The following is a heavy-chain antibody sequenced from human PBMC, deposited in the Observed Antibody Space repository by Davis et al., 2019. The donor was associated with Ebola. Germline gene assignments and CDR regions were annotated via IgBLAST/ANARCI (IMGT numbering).Heavy chain of an antibody. CDR3: ARDSAGTTLAL. CDR1: GASITSDIYH. J-gene: IGHJ5*02. Sequence: PSETLSLTCTISGASITSDIYHWTWIRQAAGRGLEWMGHILTDGRTNYHPSLKSRLTISLDSAKNQFSLNLDSVAAADTAIYFCARDSAGTTLALWGPGTLVTVSS. D-gene: IGHD1-7*01. CDR2: ILTDGRT. V-gene: IGHV4-61*09.